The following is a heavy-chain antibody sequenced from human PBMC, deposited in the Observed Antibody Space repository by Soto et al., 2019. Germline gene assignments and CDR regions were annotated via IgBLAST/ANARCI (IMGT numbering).Heavy chain of an antibody. CDR2: VFHSGTT. Sequence: SETLSLTCAVSGYSINSGYYWGWIRQPPGKGLEWIGSVFHSGTTYSNPSLKTRLTISVDTSKNEISLDLNAVTAADTAVYYCVRDFGDLQDFWSGRDQCGQGVPVIVSS. CDR1: GYSINSGYY. CDR3: VRDFGDLQDFWSGRDQ. V-gene: IGHV4-38-2*02. J-gene: IGHJ5*02. D-gene: IGHD3-3*01.